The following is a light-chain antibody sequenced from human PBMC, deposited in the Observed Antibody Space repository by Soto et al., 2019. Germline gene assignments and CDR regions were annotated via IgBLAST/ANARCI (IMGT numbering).Light chain of an antibody. Sequence: DIPMTQSPFTLSASVGDRVTITFRASQSISSWLAWYQQKPGKAPKLLIYDASSLESGVPSRFSGSGSGTEFTLTISSLQPDDFATYYCQQYNSYSWTFGQGTKV. J-gene: IGKJ1*01. CDR2: DAS. CDR3: QQYNSYSWT. CDR1: QSISSW. V-gene: IGKV1-5*01.